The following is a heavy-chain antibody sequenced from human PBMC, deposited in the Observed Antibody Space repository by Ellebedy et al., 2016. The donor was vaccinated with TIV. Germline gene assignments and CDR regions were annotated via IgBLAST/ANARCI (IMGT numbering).Heavy chain of an antibody. V-gene: IGHV3-30*19. J-gene: IGHJ6*02. D-gene: IGHD2-21*01. CDR1: GFSFTKHG. Sequence: GESLKISCAASGFSFTKHGMHWVRQAPGKGLEWVSLTSYDDSVQYYADSVKGRLTISRDNSKNTLYLQMSSMRPDDTALYFCARGRYLSRHSLDVWGQGTTVTVSS. CDR2: TSYDDSVQ. CDR3: ARGRYLSRHSLDV.